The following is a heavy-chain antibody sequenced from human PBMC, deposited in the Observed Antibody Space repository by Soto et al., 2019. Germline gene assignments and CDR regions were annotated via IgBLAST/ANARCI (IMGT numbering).Heavy chain of an antibody. CDR3: TSHSYYDHSW. J-gene: IGHJ4*02. D-gene: IGHD4-4*01. CDR2: IKSKADGGTT. CDR1: GFTFISTW. Sequence: EVQLVESGGGLVKPGGSLKLSCAASGFTFISTWMTWVRQAPGKGLEWVGRIKSKADGGTTYYAAPVKGRFTISRDDSKNTLYLQMNSVTTEDTAIYYSTSHSYYDHSWWGQGTLVTVSS. V-gene: IGHV3-15*01.